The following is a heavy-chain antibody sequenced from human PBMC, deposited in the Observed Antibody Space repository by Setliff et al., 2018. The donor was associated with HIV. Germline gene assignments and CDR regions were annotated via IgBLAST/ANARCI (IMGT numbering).Heavy chain of an antibody. CDR2: IIPIFGTA. D-gene: IGHD2-2*01. CDR3: ASAYCSSTGCYVRWGNGMDV. V-gene: IGHV1-69*05. CDR1: GDTFSNYA. J-gene: IGHJ6*02. Sequence: SVKVSCKASGDTFSNYAISWVRQAPGQGLEWMGGIIPIFGTASHAQKFQGRVTIPTDESTSTAYMELSSLRFEDTAMYYCASAYCSSTGCYVRWGNGMDVWGQGTTVTVSS.